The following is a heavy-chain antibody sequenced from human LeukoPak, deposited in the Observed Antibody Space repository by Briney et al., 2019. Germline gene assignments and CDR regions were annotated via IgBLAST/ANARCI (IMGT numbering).Heavy chain of an antibody. Sequence: GGSLRLSCAASGSTFSSYALSWVRQAPGKGLEWVSAISGSSGSTYYADSVKGRFTISRDNSKNTLYLQMNSLRAEDMAVYYCAQKRGGSGSYSAMDVWGQGTTVTVSS. CDR2: ISGSSGST. CDR3: AQKRGGSGSYSAMDV. V-gene: IGHV3-23*01. J-gene: IGHJ6*02. CDR1: GSTFSSYA. D-gene: IGHD3-10*01.